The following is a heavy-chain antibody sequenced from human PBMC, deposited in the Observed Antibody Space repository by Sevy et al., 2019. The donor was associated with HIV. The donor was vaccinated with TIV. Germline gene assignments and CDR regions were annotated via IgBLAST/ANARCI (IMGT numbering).Heavy chain of an antibody. CDR3: ARKYDSSGYFDY. V-gene: IGHV3-23*01. J-gene: IGHJ4*02. CDR1: RFTFRNYA. CDR2: IRGTGGSGDKT. D-gene: IGHD3-22*01. Sequence: GGSLRLSCAASRFTFRNYAMNWVRQAPGKGLEWVSGIRGTGGSGDKTNYADSVKGRFTISRDDSKNSLYLQLNTLRAEDTAIYYCARKYDSSGYFDYWGQGTLVTVSS.